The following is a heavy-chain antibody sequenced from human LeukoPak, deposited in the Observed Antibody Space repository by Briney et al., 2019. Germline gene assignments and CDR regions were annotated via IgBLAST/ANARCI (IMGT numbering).Heavy chain of an antibody. CDR3: TRRGGGHEFDH. D-gene: IGHD3-10*01. V-gene: IGHV3-30*04. CDR2: ISYDGSNK. CDR1: GFTFSSYA. J-gene: IGHJ4*02. Sequence: PGGSLRLSCAASGFTFSSYAMHWVRQAPGKGLEWVAVISYDGSNKYYADSVKGRFTISRDNSKNTLYLQMNGLRIEDTAMYYCTRRGGGHEFDHWGQGTLVTVSS.